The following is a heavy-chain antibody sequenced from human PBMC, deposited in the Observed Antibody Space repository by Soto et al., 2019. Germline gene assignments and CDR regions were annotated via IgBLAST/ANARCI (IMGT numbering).Heavy chain of an antibody. D-gene: IGHD3-22*01. V-gene: IGHV1-18*01. Sequence: WISAYNGNTNYAQKLQGRVTMTTDTSTSTAYMELRSLRSDVTAVYYCARGTYTPLTGSPDYYEPDAFDIWGQGTMVTVSS. CDR3: ARGTYTPLTGSPDYYEPDAFDI. CDR2: ISAYNGNT. J-gene: IGHJ3*02.